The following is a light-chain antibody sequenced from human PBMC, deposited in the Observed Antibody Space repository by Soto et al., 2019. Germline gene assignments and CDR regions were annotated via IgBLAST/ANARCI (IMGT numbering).Light chain of an antibody. V-gene: IGLV2-18*02. CDR3: SSYTSSSTRV. CDR1: SSDVGGYNR. CDR2: EVN. Sequence: QSALTQPPSVSGSPGQSVTISCTGTSSDVGGYNRVSWYQQPPGTAPKLMIYEVNNRPSGVPDRFSGSKSGNTASLTISGLQAEDEADYYCSSYTSSSTRVFGGGTQLTVL. J-gene: IGLJ2*01.